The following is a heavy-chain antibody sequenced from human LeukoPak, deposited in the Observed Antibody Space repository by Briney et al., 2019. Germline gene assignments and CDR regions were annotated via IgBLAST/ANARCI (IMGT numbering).Heavy chain of an antibody. D-gene: IGHD6-13*01. CDR1: GFTSSSYC. CDR3: ARDPSSFGYFDY. V-gene: IGHV3-7*01. J-gene: IGHJ4*02. Sequence: GGSLRLSCAASGFTSSSYCMSWVRQAPGKGLEWVANIKQDGSEKYYVDSVKGRFTISRDNAKNSLYLQMNSLRAEDTAVYYCARDPSSFGYFDYWGQGTLLTVSS. CDR2: IKQDGSEK.